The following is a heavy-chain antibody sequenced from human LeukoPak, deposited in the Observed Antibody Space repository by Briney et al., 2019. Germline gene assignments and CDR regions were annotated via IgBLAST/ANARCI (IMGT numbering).Heavy chain of an antibody. J-gene: IGHJ6*04. CDR3: AKSRNPTVTRLGYYYGMDV. CDR1: GFTFSSYA. Sequence: PGGSLRLSCAASGFTFSSYAMSWVRQAPGKXXXXXXXXXXXSGSTYYADSVKGRFTISRDNSKNTLYLQMNSLRAEDTAVYYCAKSRNPTVTRLGYYYGMDVWGKGTTVTVSS. CDR2: XXXXSGST. V-gene: IGHV3-23*01. D-gene: IGHD4-17*01.